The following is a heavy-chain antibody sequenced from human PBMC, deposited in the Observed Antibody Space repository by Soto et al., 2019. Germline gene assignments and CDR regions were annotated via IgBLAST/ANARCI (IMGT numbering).Heavy chain of an antibody. Sequence: GGSLRLSCAASGFTFSTYDMIWVRQAPRKGLEWVSDIRGRGNSAFYADSVKGRFTISRDNSNNTLYLQMNNLRADASAVYYCAREEPVAGTTYFDFWGQGTLVTVSS. J-gene: IGHJ4*02. CDR1: GFTFSTYD. CDR3: AREEPVAGTTYFDF. V-gene: IGHV3-23*01. CDR2: IRGRGNSA. D-gene: IGHD6-19*01.